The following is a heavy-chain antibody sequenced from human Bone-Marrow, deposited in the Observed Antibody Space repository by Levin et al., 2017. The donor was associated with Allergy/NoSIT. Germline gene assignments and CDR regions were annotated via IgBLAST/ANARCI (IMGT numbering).Heavy chain of an antibody. CDR2: IYSGGQT. J-gene: IGHJ4*02. V-gene: IGHV3-53*01. CDR3: TTSPGVAG. D-gene: IGHD6-19*01. Sequence: GESLKISCAASGFTVGNNYMNWVRQAPGKGLEWVSVIYSGGQTFYADSVKGRFSISRDNSKNTLYLQMNNLRAEDTAVYYCTTSPGVAGWGQGTLVAVSS. CDR1: GFTVGNNY.